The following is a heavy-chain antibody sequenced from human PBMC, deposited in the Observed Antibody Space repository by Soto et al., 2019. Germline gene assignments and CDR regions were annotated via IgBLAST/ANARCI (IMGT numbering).Heavy chain of an antibody. CDR3: TRDKVVSSGWYYYYYGMDV. D-gene: IGHD6-19*01. Sequence: PGGSLRLSCTASGFTFGDYAMSWVRQAPGKGLEWVGFIRSKAYGGTTEYAASVKGRFTISRDDSKSIAYLQMNSLKTEDTAVYYCTRDKVVSSGWYYYYYGMDVWGQGTTVTVSS. V-gene: IGHV3-49*04. CDR1: GFTFGDYA. J-gene: IGHJ6*02. CDR2: IRSKAYGGTT.